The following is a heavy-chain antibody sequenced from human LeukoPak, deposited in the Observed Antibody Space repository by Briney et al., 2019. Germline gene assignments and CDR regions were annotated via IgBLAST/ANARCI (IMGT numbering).Heavy chain of an antibody. CDR1: GFTFGDYA. J-gene: IGHJ3*02. D-gene: IGHD3-3*01. Sequence: PGGSLRLSCAASGFTFGDYAMHWVRQAPGKGLEWVSLISGGGGSTYYADSVKGRFTTSRDNSKNSLYLQMNSLRTEDTALYYCAKPGLWSCYPIDAFDIWGQGTMVTVSS. CDR3: AKPGLWSCYPIDAFDI. V-gene: IGHV3-43*02. CDR2: ISGGGGST.